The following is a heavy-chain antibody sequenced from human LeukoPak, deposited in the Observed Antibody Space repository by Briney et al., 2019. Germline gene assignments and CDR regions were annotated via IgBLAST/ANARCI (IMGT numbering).Heavy chain of an antibody. CDR1: GFTFSSYS. CDR2: ISSSSSYI. V-gene: IGHV3-21*01. J-gene: IGHJ6*03. CDR3: ARVGYSGYGASYYYYMDV. D-gene: IGHD5-12*01. Sequence: GGSLRLSCAASGFTFSSYSMNWVRQAPGKGLEWVSSISSSSSYIYYADSVKGRFTTSRDNAKNSLYLQMNSLRAEDTAVYYCARVGYSGYGASYYYYMDVWGKGTTVTISS.